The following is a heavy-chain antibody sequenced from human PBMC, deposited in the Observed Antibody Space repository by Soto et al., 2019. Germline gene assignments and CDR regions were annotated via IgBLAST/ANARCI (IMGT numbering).Heavy chain of an antibody. D-gene: IGHD5-12*01. V-gene: IGHV3-7*03. CDR1: GFTFSSYW. CDR2: IRQDGSEK. CDR3: ARDRDIVATILYYYYGMDV. Sequence: EVQLVESGGGLVQPGGSLRLSCAASGFTFSSYWMSWVRQAPGKGLEWVANIRQDGSEKYYVDSVKGRFTISRDNAKNSLYLQMNSLRAEDTAVYYCARDRDIVATILYYYYGMDVWGQGTTVTVSS. J-gene: IGHJ6*02.